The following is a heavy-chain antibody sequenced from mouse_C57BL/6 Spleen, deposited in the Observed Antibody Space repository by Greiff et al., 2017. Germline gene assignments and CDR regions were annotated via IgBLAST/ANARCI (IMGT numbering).Heavy chain of an antibody. J-gene: IGHJ1*03. CDR3: ARYHYYGSGGYFEV. Sequence: QVQLQQSGAELVKPGASVKMSCKASGYTFTSYWITWVKQRPGQGLEWIGDIYPGSGSTNYNEKFKSKATLTVDTSSSTAYMQLSSLTSEDSAVYYCARYHYYGSGGYFEVRGTGTTVTVSS. CDR2: IYPGSGST. D-gene: IGHD1-1*01. V-gene: IGHV1-55*01. CDR1: GYTFTSYW.